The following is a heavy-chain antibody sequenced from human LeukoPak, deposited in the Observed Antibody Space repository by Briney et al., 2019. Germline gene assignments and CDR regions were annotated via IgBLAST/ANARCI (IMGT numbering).Heavy chain of an antibody. V-gene: IGHV3-66*01. J-gene: IGHJ4*02. CDR1: GFTVSSNY. Sequence: PGGSLRLSCAASGFTVSSNYMSWVRQAPGKGLEWVSVIYSGGSTYYADSAKGRFTISRDNSKNTLYLQMNSLRAEDTAVYYCARGSGYSYGSFDYWGQGTLVTVS. D-gene: IGHD5-18*01. CDR3: ARGSGYSYGSFDY. CDR2: IYSGGST.